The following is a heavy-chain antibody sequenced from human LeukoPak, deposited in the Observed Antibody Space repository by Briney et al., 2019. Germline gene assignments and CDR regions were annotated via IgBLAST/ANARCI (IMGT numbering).Heavy chain of an antibody. V-gene: IGHV4-30-4*01. J-gene: IGHJ4*02. Sequence: PSQTRSLTCTVSGGSISSGDYYWSWIRQHPGEGLEWIGYIYYSGSTYYNPSLKSRVTISVDTSKNQFSLKLSSVTAADTAVYYCARADSSGWLGSLDYWGQGTLVTVSS. CDR1: GGSISSGDYY. CDR2: IYYSGST. D-gene: IGHD6-19*01. CDR3: ARADSSGWLGSLDY.